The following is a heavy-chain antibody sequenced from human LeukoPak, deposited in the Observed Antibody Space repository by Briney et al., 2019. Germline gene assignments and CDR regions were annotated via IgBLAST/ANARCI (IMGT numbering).Heavy chain of an antibody. CDR2: ITTTSNAV. J-gene: IGHJ4*02. V-gene: IGHV3-48*02. D-gene: IGHD1-26*01. CDR1: GFTVSSNY. CDR3: ARRVVGAMPFDY. Sequence: GGSLRLSCAASGFTVSSNYMSWVRQAPGKGLEWISYITTTSNAVYYADSVKGRFTISRDNAKNSLYLQMNSLGDEDTAVYYCARRVVGAMPFDYWGQGTLVTVSS.